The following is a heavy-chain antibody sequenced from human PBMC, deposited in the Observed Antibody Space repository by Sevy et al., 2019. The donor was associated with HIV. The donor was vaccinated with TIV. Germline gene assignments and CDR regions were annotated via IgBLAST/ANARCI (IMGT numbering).Heavy chain of an antibody. J-gene: IGHJ4*02. V-gene: IGHV3-15*01. CDR3: AAGTGTSDFDY. Sequence: GGSLRLSCAASGFTFSEAWMSWVRQAPGKGLEWVGRIKSKTDAATRDFAAPVRGRFSISRDDSANTVYLVMNNLKPDDTGVYYSAAGTGTSDFDYWGQGTLVTVSS. CDR2: IKSKTDAATR. D-gene: IGHD1-7*01. CDR1: GFTFSEAW.